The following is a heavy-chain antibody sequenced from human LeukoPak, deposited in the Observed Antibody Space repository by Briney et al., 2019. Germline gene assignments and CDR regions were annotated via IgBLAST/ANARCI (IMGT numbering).Heavy chain of an antibody. CDR3: ARGLYDSSGYYYVDDY. CDR2: ISSSSSYI. V-gene: IGHV3-21*01. D-gene: IGHD3-22*01. CDR1: GFTFSSYS. J-gene: IGHJ4*02. Sequence: GGSLRLSCAASGFTFSSYSMNWVRQAPGKGLEWVSSISSSSSYIYYADSVKGRFTISRDNAKNSLYLQMNSLRAEDTAVYYCARGLYDSSGYYYVDDYWGQGTLVTVSS.